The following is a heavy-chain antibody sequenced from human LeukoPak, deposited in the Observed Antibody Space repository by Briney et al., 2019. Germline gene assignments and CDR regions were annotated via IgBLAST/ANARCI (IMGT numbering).Heavy chain of an antibody. J-gene: IGHJ3*02. CDR2: IKQDGSEK. CDR3: ARGDYYDSSGFYHDAFDI. CDR1: GFTFSSYW. Sequence: GGSLRLSCAASGFTFSSYWMNWVRQAPGKGLEWVANIKQDGSEKYYVDSVKGRFTISRDNAKNSLYLQMNSLRAEDTAVYYCARGDYYDSSGFYHDAFDIWGQGTMVTVSS. D-gene: IGHD3-22*01. V-gene: IGHV3-7*01.